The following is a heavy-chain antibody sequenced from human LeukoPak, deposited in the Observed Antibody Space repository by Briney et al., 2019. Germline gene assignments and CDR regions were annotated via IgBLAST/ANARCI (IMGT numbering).Heavy chain of an antibody. J-gene: IGHJ4*02. V-gene: IGHV3-74*01. CDR3: ARALDYGDYVDY. CDR1: GFTFSTYW. CDR2: VNSDGRSR. D-gene: IGHD4-17*01. Sequence: PGGSLRLSCAASGFTFSTYWMHWVRQAPGKGLVWFSRVNSDGRSRSYADSVKGRFTISRDNAKNTLYLQMNSLRAEDTAVYYCARALDYGDYVDYWGQGTLVTVSS.